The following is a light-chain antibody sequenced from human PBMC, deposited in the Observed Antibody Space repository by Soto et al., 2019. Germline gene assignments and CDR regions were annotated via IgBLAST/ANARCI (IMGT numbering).Light chain of an antibody. CDR1: QSVTKY. Sequence: EIVLTQSPATLSLSPGERATLSCRASQSVTKYLAWYQQKPGQAPRLLIFDTSNRATGIPARFSGSGSGTDFTLTISSLESDDSGIYYCQQRYNWITFGGGTKVEIK. CDR3: QQRYNWIT. J-gene: IGKJ4*01. CDR2: DTS. V-gene: IGKV3-11*01.